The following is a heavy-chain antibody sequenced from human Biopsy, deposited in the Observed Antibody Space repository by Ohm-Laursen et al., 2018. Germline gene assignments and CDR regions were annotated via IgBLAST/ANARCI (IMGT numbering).Heavy chain of an antibody. J-gene: IGHJ4*02. CDR1: GYSISSDYR. V-gene: IGHV4-38-2*01. CDR3: ARVGSGWAPFDK. Sequence: SETLSLTRAVSGYSISSDYRWGWIRQAPGKTLEWLGKIFKDGNTHYNPSFRSRLIISIDTSKNQFSLMMTSVSGADTAVYFCARVGSGWAPFDKWGPGTLVTVSS. CDR2: IFKDGNT. D-gene: IGHD6-19*01.